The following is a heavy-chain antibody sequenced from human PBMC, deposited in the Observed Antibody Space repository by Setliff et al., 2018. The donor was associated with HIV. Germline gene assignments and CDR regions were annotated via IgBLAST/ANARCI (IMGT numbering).Heavy chain of an antibody. CDR3: ARLSTTSRDFDS. D-gene: IGHD3-10*01. J-gene: IGHJ4*02. Sequence: SETLSLTCAVYGGSFSGNFWTWIRQPPGKGLEWIGEINHSGSTNYNPSLKSRVTLAVDTSKNQFSLKLSSVTAADTAVYYCARLSTTSRDFDSWGQGTLVTVSS. CDR1: GGSFSGNF. V-gene: IGHV4-34*01. CDR2: INHSGST.